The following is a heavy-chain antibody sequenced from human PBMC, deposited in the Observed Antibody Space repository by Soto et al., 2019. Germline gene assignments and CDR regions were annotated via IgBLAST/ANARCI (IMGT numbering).Heavy chain of an antibody. CDR1: GFTFNSYA. J-gene: IGHJ5*02. CDR3: AKSRVFTYWYDSSGYPNWFDP. Sequence: HPGGSLRLSCAASGFTFNSYAMSWVRQAPGKGLEWVSAISGSGGSTYYADSVKGRFTISRDNSKNTLYLQMNSLRAEDTAVYYCAKSRVFTYWYDSSGYPNWFDPWGQGTLVTVSS. D-gene: IGHD3-22*01. V-gene: IGHV3-23*01. CDR2: ISGSGGST.